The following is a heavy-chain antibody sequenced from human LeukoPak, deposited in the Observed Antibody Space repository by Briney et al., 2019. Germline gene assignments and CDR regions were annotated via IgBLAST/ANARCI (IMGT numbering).Heavy chain of an antibody. J-gene: IGHJ4*02. D-gene: IGHD6-6*01. Sequence: SETLSLTCTVSGGSISSSSYYWGWIRQPPGKGLEWIGEINHSGSTNYNPSLKSRVTISVDTSKNQFSLKLSSVTAADTAVYYCARKYRSYLFDYWGQGTLVTVSS. CDR2: INHSGST. CDR1: GGSISSSSYY. CDR3: ARKYRSYLFDY. V-gene: IGHV4-39*07.